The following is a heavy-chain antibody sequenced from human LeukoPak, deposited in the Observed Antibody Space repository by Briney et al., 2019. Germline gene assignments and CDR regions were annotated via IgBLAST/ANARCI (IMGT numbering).Heavy chain of an antibody. D-gene: IGHD6-13*01. J-gene: IGHJ4*02. CDR2: ISGSGGST. CDR1: GFTFSSYA. Sequence: PGGSLRLSCAASGFTFSSYAMSWVRQAPGKGLEWVSAISGSGGSTYYADSVKGRFTISRDNSKNTLYLQMNSLRAEDTAVYYCAKCVDWVFGSTTCPLGYWGQGTLVTVSS. CDR3: AKCVDWVFGSTTCPLGY. V-gene: IGHV3-23*01.